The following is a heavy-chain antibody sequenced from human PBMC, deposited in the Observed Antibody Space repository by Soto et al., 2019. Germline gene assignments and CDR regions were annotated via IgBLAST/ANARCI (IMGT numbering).Heavy chain of an antibody. CDR1: GGSISSYY. CDR3: ARDWPIGIAARPHYYYGMDV. V-gene: IGHV4-4*07. Sequence: SETLSLTCTVSGGSISSYYWSWIRQPAGKGLEWIGRIYTSGSTNYNPSLKSRVTMSVDTSKNQFSLKLSSVTAADTAVYYCARDWPIGIAARPHYYYGMDVWGQGTTVTVSS. D-gene: IGHD6-6*01. CDR2: IYTSGST. J-gene: IGHJ6*02.